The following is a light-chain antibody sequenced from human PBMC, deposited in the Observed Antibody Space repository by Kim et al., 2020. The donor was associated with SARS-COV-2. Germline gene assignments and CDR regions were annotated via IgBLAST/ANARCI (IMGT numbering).Light chain of an antibody. CDR1: SSDVGGYNY. V-gene: IGLV2-14*03. CDR3: SSYTSSSPYV. Sequence: GKSITISCTGTSSDVGGYNYVSWYQQHPGKAPKLMIYDVSNRPSGVSNRFSGSKSGNTASLTISGLQAEDEADYYCSSYTSSSPYVFGTGTKVTVL. CDR2: DVS. J-gene: IGLJ1*01.